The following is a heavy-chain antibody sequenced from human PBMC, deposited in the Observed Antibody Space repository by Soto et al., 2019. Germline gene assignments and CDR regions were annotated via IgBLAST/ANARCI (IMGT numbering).Heavy chain of an antibody. CDR2: IIPIFGTA. Sequence: ASVKASCKASGGTFSSYAISWVRQAPGQGLEWMGGIIPIFGTANYAQKFQGRVTITADESTSTAYMELSSLRSEDTAVYYCARRGPDMSPRDWGQGTLVTVSS. D-gene: IGHD3-9*01. V-gene: IGHV1-69*13. CDR3: ARRGPDMSPRD. CDR1: GGTFSSYA. J-gene: IGHJ4*02.